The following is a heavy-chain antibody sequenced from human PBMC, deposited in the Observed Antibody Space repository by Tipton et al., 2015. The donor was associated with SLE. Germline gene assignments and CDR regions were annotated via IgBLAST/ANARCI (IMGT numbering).Heavy chain of an antibody. Sequence: SLRLSCEASGFNFRDYALDWVRQTPDKGLEWVSYVSYDGVSQYYADSVRGRFTISRDTSKNMIYLQMNRLRPEDTAVYYCARENTMVVTWGLDYWGQGTLVTVSS. CDR3: ARENTMVVTWGLDY. V-gene: IGHV3-30*14. D-gene: IGHD4-23*01. CDR1: GFNFRDYA. J-gene: IGHJ4*02. CDR2: VSYDGVSQ.